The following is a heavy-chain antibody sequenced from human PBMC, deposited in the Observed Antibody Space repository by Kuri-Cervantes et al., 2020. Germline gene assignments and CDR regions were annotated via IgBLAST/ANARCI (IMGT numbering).Heavy chain of an antibody. D-gene: IGHD2-2*01. CDR2: IYYSGST. V-gene: IGHV4-59*01. J-gene: IGHJ3*02. Sequence: GSLRLSCTVSGGSISSYYWSWIRQPPGKGLEWIGYIYYSGSTNYNPSLKSRVTISVDTSKNQFSLKLSSVTAADTAVYYCARVGSSYAHSGDAFDIWGQGTMVTDSS. CDR1: GGSISSYY. CDR3: ARVGSSYAHSGDAFDI.